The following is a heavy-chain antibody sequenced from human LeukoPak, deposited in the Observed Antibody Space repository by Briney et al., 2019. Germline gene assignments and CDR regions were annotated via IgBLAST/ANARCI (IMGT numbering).Heavy chain of an antibody. CDR2: ISGSAYYT. CDR1: GFTFTAYA. J-gene: IGHJ4*02. D-gene: IGHD3-22*01. CDR3: AKHKVATKVKDY. Sequence: GVSLRLSCAASGFTFTAYAMSWVRQAPGKGLDWVSAISGSAYYTSYADSVKGRFTISRDNSKNTLYLQMNSLRAEDTALYYCAKHKVATKVKDYWGQGTLVTVSS. V-gene: IGHV3-23*01.